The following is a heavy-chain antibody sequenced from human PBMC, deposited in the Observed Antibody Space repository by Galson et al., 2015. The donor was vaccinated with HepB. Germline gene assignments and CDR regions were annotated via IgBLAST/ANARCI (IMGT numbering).Heavy chain of an antibody. CDR3: AKSDWFDP. J-gene: IGHJ5*02. V-gene: IGHV3-74*01. CDR1: GFTFSSHW. CDR2: IKKDGTFT. Sequence: SLRLSCAASGFTFSSHWMHWVRQAPGKGLVWVSRIKKDGTFTTYADSVKGRFTVSRDNAKNTLYLQMNSLRADDTAVYYCAKSDWFDPWGQGTLVTVSS.